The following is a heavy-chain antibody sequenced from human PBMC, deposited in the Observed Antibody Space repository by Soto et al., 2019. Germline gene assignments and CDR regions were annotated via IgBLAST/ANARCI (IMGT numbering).Heavy chain of an antibody. J-gene: IGHJ3*02. CDR3: AALDYGDYSGDAFDI. CDR1: GFTFSSYA. Sequence: GGSLRLSCAASGFTFSSYAMSWVRQAPGKGLEWVSAISGSGGSTYYADSVKGRFTISRDNSKNTLYLQMNSLRAEDTAVYYCAALDYGDYSGDAFDIWGQGTMVTVSS. CDR2: ISGSGGST. V-gene: IGHV3-23*01. D-gene: IGHD4-17*01.